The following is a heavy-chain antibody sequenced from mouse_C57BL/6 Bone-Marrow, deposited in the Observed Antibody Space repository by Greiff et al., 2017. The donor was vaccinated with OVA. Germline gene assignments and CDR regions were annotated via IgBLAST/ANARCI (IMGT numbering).Heavy chain of an antibody. D-gene: IGHD1-1*01. J-gene: IGHJ2*01. Sequence: QVTLKESGPGILQPSQTLSLTCSFSGFSLSTFGMGVGWIRQPSGQGLEWLAHIWWDDDTYYNPALKSRLTISKDTSKNHVFLKIANVDTADTATYYCARIAPPYFGSSLFDYWGQGTTLTVSS. V-gene: IGHV8-8*01. CDR3: ARIAPPYFGSSLFDY. CDR2: IWWDDDT. CDR1: GFSLSTFGMG.